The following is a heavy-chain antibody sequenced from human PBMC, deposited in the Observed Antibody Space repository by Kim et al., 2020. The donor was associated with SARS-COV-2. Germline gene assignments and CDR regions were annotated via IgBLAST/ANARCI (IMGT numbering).Heavy chain of an antibody. D-gene: IGHD2-21*02. CDR1: GGSISSSSYY. V-gene: IGHV4-39*07. CDR2: IDYSGST. Sequence: SETLSLTCTVSGGSISSSSYYWGWIRQPPGKGLEWIGSIDYSGSTYYNPSLKSRVTISVDTTKNQFSLKLSSVTAADTAVYYWAGYHVVVTAKYYFYYGMDVWGQGTTVTVSS. CDR3: AGYHVVVTAKYYFYYGMDV. J-gene: IGHJ6*02.